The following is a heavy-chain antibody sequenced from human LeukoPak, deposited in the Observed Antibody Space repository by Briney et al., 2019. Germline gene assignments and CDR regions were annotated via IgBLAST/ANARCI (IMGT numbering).Heavy chain of an antibody. Sequence: PGGSLRLSCAASGFTFSSYWMSWVRQAPGKGLEWVSAISGSGGSTYYADSVKGRFTISRDNSKNTLYLQMNSLRAEDTAVYYCAKASGFWSGYRHFDYWGQGTLVTVSS. V-gene: IGHV3-23*01. CDR1: GFTFSSYW. D-gene: IGHD3-3*01. J-gene: IGHJ4*02. CDR2: ISGSGGST. CDR3: AKASGFWSGYRHFDY.